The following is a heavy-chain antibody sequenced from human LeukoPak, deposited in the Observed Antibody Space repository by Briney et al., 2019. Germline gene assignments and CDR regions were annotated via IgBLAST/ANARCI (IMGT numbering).Heavy chain of an antibody. J-gene: IGHJ3*02. D-gene: IGHD6-13*01. CDR1: RFTVSSNY. Sequence: PGGSLRLSCAASRFTVSSNYMSWVRQAPGEGLEWVSGIFNGGSTYYADAVKGRFTSSRDNSKNTLYLQTNSLRAEDTAVYYCAIRYSSSWYDAFDIWGQGTMVTVSS. CDR3: AIRYSSSWYDAFDI. V-gene: IGHV3-53*01. CDR2: IFNGGST.